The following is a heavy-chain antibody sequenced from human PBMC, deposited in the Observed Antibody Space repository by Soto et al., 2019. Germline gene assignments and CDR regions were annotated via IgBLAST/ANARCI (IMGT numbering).Heavy chain of an antibody. J-gene: IGHJ5*02. D-gene: IGHD2-15*01. V-gene: IGHV7-4-1*01. CDR1: GYTFTSYA. CDR3: GSDGGRRRCSCRSCCSGGWFDP. Sequence: QVQLVQSGSELKKPGASVKVSCKASGYTFTSYAMNWVRQAPGQGLEWMGWINTNTGNPTYAQGFTGRFVLSLDTSGNTAYLHICSLNAEDTAVYYCGSDGGRRRCSCRSCCSGGWFDPWGQGTLVTVSS. CDR2: INTNTGNP.